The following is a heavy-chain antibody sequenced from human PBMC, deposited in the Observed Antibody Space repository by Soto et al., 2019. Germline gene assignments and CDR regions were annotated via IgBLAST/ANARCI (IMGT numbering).Heavy chain of an antibody. Sequence: QVQLVQPGAEVRKPGASVKVSCKASGDTFTNFDFNWVRQPTGQGLEWIGWMRANRGDTGHAQKFQGRVSMTRDTSMSTAYMELSSLRAEDTAVYYCARYIYGQGFKAWGQGTLVFVSS. CDR1: GDTFTNFD. CDR3: ARYIYGQGFKA. D-gene: IGHD3-3*02. CDR2: MRANRGDT. J-gene: IGHJ5*02. V-gene: IGHV1-8*01.